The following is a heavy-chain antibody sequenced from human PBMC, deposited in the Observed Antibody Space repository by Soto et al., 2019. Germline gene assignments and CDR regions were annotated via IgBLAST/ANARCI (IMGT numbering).Heavy chain of an antibody. J-gene: IGHJ4*02. V-gene: IGHV6-1*01. CDR2: TYYRSKWNS. CDR1: GDSVSSNSAA. Sequence: PSQTLSLTCAISGDSVSSNSAAWGWIRQSPSRGLEWLGRTYYRSKWNSNYAVSVKGRVTINPDTSKNQFSLQLNSVTPEDTAVYYCARDEGEPWGQGTLVTVSS. CDR3: ARDEGEP.